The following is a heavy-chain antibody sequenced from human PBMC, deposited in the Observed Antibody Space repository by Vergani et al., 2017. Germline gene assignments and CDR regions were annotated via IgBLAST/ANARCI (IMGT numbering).Heavy chain of an antibody. J-gene: IGHJ2*01. V-gene: IGHV3-30-3*01. CDR3: AIEGGYCSSTTCYGTLDWYFDL. D-gene: IGHD2-2*01. CDR2: ISYDGSNK. Sequence: QVQLEESGGGVVQPGRSLRLSCAASGFTFSSYAMHWVRQAPGKGLEWVAVISYDGSNKFYADSVRGRFTFSRDNSKNTLYLQMNSLRPEDSALYYCAIEGGYCSSTTCYGTLDWYFDLWGRGSLVTVSS. CDR1: GFTFSSYA.